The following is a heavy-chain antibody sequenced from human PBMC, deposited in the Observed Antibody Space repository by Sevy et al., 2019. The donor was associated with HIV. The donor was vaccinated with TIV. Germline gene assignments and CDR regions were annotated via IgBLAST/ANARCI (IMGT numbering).Heavy chain of an antibody. J-gene: IGHJ4*02. CDR1: GFTFTSYW. CDR3: ARDSWRSGSYYGFDS. CDR2: VKPDGSST. Sequence: GGSLRLSCAASGFTFTSYWMHWVRQVPGKGLVWVSRVKPDGSSTSYADSVKGRFTISRDNAKNTLYLQMNSLRAEDTAVYYCARDSWRSGSYYGFDSWGQGALVTVSS. D-gene: IGHD1-26*01. V-gene: IGHV3-74*01.